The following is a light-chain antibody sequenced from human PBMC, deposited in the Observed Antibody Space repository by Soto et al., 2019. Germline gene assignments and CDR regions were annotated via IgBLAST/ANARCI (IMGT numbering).Light chain of an antibody. CDR2: AAS. CDR1: QSVSSY. V-gene: IGKV3-11*01. CDR3: QQRSNCPLT. Sequence: EIVLTQSPATLSLSPGERATLSCRASQSVSSYLAWYQQKPGQAPRLLIYAASNMPTGIPARFSGSGSGTDFTLTISSLQPEDFAVYYCQQRSNCPLTFGGGTKVEIK. J-gene: IGKJ4*01.